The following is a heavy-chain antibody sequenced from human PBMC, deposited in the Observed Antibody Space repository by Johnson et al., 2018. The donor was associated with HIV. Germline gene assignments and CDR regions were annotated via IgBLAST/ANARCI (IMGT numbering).Heavy chain of an antibody. Sequence: MQLVESGGGLVQPGGSPRLSCAASGFTVSSNEMSWVRQAPGKGLEWVSSISGGSTYYADSRKGRFTISRDNSKNTLHLQMNSLRAEDTADYYCARDPGNGGRPFDAFDIWGQGTMVTVSS. D-gene: IGHD4-23*01. CDR2: ISGGST. CDR3: ARDPGNGGRPFDAFDI. CDR1: GFTVSSNE. J-gene: IGHJ3*02. V-gene: IGHV3-38-3*01.